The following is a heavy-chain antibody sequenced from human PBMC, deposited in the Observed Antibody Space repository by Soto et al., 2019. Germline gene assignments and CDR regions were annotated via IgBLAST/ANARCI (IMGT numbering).Heavy chain of an antibody. CDR1: GYTFTDYY. J-gene: IGHJ4*02. Sequence: ASVKVSCKASGYTFTDYYMQWVRQAPGEGLEVMGWISSKTGGTNYAQKFQGRVTMTRDTSINTGYMELSSLRSDDTAVYYCARGGTTNYYDSSASSHYCDYWGQGTQVTVSS. CDR3: ARGGTTNYYDSSASSHYCDY. V-gene: IGHV1-2*02. CDR2: ISSKTGGT. D-gene: IGHD3-22*01.